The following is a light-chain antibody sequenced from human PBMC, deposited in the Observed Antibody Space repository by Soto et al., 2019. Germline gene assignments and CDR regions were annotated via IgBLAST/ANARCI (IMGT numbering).Light chain of an antibody. V-gene: IGKV1-5*03. CDR1: QSISSW. J-gene: IGKJ1*01. CDR3: QQYHSYPVT. CDR2: KAS. Sequence: DIQMTQSPSTLSASVGDRVTITCRASQSISSWLAWYQQKPGKAPKLLIYKASALESGVPSMFSGSGSGTEFTLTISSLRPDDFATYFCQQYHSYPVTFGQGTKVESK.